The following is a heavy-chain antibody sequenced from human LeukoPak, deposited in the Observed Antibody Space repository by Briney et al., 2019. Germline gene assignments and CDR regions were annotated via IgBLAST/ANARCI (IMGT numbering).Heavy chain of an antibody. Sequence: PSETLSLTCTVSGGSISSGGYYWSWLRQHPGKGLESIGYIYYSGSTYYNPSLKSRVTISVDTSKNQFSLKLSSVTAADTAVYYCARDRGGDLSHPTFDYWGQGTLVTVSS. V-gene: IGHV4-31*03. CDR1: GGSISSGGYY. CDR3: ARDRGGDLSHPTFDY. J-gene: IGHJ4*02. CDR2: IYYSGST. D-gene: IGHD3-16*01.